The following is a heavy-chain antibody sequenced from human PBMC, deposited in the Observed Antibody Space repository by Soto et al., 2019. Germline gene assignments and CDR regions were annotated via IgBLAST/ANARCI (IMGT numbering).Heavy chain of an antibody. D-gene: IGHD2-15*01. CDR2: IYYSGST. J-gene: IGHJ6*02. V-gene: IGHV4-59*01. CDR3: ARDQVVVAASAFYYYYGMDV. Sequence: SETLSLTCTVSGGSISSYYWSWIRQPPGKGLEWIGYIYYSGSTNYNPSLKSRVTISVDTSKNQFSLKLSSVTAADTAVYYCARDQVVVAASAFYYYYGMDVSGQGTTVTVSS. CDR1: GGSISSYY.